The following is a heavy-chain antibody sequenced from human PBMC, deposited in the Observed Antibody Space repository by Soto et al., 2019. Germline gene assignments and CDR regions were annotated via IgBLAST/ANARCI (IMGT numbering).Heavy chain of an antibody. CDR3: ASEGDMGLNDY. CDR2: IRSKANSYLI. J-gene: IGHJ4*02. CDR1: GFSFSDSA. V-gene: IGHV3-73*01. Sequence: PGGSLRLSCAASGFSFSDSAMHWVRQASGKGLEWIARIRSKANSYLIAYDESVRGRFIISRDDSKNTAYLQMNDLNTEDTPIYYCASEGDMGLNDYWGQGTPVTVSS. D-gene: IGHD1-26*01.